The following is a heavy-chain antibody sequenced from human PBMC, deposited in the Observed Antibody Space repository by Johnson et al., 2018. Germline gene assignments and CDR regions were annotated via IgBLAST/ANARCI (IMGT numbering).Heavy chain of an antibody. CDR3: AADRAELVKDAFDL. CDR1: GFTFSNSA. V-gene: IGHV1-58*01. Sequence: QLVQAGPEVKKAGTSVKVSCKASGFTFSNSAVQWVRQARGQRLEWIGWIVVGSGNTNSAQEFQESVTITRDMSTSTAYMALSSLRSEDTAGYYCAADRAELVKDAFDLWGQGTMVTVSS. CDR2: IVVGSGNT. J-gene: IGHJ3*01. D-gene: IGHD3-9*01.